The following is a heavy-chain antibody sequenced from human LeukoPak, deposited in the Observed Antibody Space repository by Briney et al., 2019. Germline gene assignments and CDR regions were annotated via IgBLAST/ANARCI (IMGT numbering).Heavy chain of an antibody. CDR1: GFTFDDYG. V-gene: IGHV3-23*01. Sequence: GGSLRLSCAASGFTFDDYGMSWVRQAPGKGLEWVSYISGSDTTTHYADSVKGRFTISRDNSKNTLYLQMNSLRAEDTAVYFCAKDQVVPFDYWGQGTLVTVSS. CDR3: AKDQVVPFDY. CDR2: ISGSDTTT. D-gene: IGHD2-2*01. J-gene: IGHJ4*02.